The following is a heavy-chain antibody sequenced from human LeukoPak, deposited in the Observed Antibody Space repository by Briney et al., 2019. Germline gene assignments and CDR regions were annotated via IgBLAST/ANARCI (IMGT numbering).Heavy chain of an antibody. Sequence: GGSLRLSCAASGSTFSSYSMSWVRQAPGKGLEWVSSISSSSSYIYYADSVKGRFTISRDNAKNSLYLQMNSLRAEDTAVYYCARDKWELLSGGFDYWGQGTLVTVSS. J-gene: IGHJ4*02. D-gene: IGHD1-26*01. CDR1: GSTFSSYS. CDR2: ISSSSSYI. CDR3: ARDKWELLSGGFDY. V-gene: IGHV3-21*01.